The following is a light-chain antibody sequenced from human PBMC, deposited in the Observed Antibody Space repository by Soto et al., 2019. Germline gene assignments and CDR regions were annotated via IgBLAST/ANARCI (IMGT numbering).Light chain of an antibody. J-gene: IGLJ3*02. CDR3: QAYDYSLTASV. CDR1: TSNLGAGYD. CDR2: GNR. Sequence: QAVVTQPPSVSGAPGQRVTLSCTGNTSNLGAGYDVHWYQQLPGAAPKLVIFGNRNRPSGVPERSSGSKSGTSASLAITGLQAEDEADYYCQAYDYSLTASVFGGGTKLTVL. V-gene: IGLV1-40*01.